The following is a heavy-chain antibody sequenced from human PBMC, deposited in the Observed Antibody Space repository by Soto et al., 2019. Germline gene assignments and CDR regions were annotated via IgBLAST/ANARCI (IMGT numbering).Heavy chain of an antibody. D-gene: IGHD3-3*01. CDR3: AMYYDFWSGYYDGMDV. V-gene: IGHV1-18*01. CDR2: ISAYNGNT. J-gene: IGHJ6*02. CDR1: GYTFTSYG. Sequence: GASVKVSCKASGYTFTSYGISWVRQAPGQGLEWMGWISAYNGNTNHAQKLQGRVTMTTDTSTSTAYMELRSLRSDDTAVYYCAMYYDFWSGYYDGMDVWGQGTTVTVSS.